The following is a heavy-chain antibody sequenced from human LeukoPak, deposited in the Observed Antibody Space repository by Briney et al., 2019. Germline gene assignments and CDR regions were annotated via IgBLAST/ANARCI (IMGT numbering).Heavy chain of an antibody. Sequence: SGPTLVKPTQTLTLTCTFSGFSLTTSGVGVGWIRQPPGKALEWLALIYWDDDKYYSPSLKSRLTIANDTSKNQVVLTMTNMDPVDTATYYCAHSDGGYPNDAFDTWGQGTKVTVSS. D-gene: IGHD4-23*01. J-gene: IGHJ3*02. CDR1: GFSLTTSGVG. V-gene: IGHV2-5*02. CDR3: AHSDGGYPNDAFDT. CDR2: IYWDDDK.